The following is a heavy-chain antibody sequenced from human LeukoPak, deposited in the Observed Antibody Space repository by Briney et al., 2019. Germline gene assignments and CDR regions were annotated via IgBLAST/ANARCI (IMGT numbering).Heavy chain of an antibody. CDR3: AKETYNWKYLFDY. V-gene: IGHV3-23*01. D-gene: IGHD1-7*01. Sequence: PGGSLRLSCAASGFTFNNYAMSWVRRAPGKGLEWVSANSGSGDSAYYADSVKGRFTISRDNSKNTLYLQMNSLRAEDTAVYYCAKETYNWKYLFDYWGQGTLVTVSS. CDR1: GFTFNNYA. J-gene: IGHJ4*02. CDR2: NSGSGDSA.